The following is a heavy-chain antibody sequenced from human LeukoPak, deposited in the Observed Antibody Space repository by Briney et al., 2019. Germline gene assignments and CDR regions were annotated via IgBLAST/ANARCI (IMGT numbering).Heavy chain of an antibody. Sequence: SETLSLTCAVYGGSFSGYYWSWIRQPPGKGLEWIGETNHSGSTNYNPSLKSRVTISVNTSKNQFSLKLSSVTAADTAVYYCARGPYLTGYSLGAFDIWGQGTMVTVSS. CDR2: TNHSGST. CDR3: ARGPYLTGYSLGAFDI. V-gene: IGHV4-34*01. CDR1: GGSFSGYY. J-gene: IGHJ3*02. D-gene: IGHD3-9*01.